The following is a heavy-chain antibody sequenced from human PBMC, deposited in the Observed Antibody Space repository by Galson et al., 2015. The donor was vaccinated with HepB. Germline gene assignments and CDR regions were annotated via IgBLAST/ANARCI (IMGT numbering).Heavy chain of an antibody. CDR2: ISYDGSNK. Sequence: SLRLSCAASGFTFSNYGMHWVRQAPGKGLEWVAVISYDGSNKYYADSVKGRFTISRDNSKNTLYLQMNSLIAEDTALYYCAKDPYLYSALAGNMAGFDYWGQGTLVTVSS. CDR1: GFTFSNYG. D-gene: IGHD6-19*01. V-gene: IGHV3-30*18. J-gene: IGHJ4*02. CDR3: AKDPYLYSALAGNMAGFDY.